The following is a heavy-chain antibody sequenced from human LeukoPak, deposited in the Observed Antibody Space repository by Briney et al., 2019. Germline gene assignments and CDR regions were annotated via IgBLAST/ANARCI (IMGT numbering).Heavy chain of an antibody. D-gene: IGHD5-24*01. CDR3: AYEMATIPRGFDY. Sequence: ESGPTLVKPTQTLTLTCTFSGFSFSTRRVGMGLNRQPPGKALEWVALIYWNDDTRYSPSLKSRLTITKDTSKNQVFLTMTNMDPVDTATQKTAYEMATIPRGFDYWGQGTLVTVSS. V-gene: IGHV2-5*01. CDR1: GFSFSTRRVG. J-gene: IGHJ4*02. CDR2: IYWNDDT.